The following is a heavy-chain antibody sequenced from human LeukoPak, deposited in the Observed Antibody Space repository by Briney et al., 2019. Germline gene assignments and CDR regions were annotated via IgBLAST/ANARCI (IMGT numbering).Heavy chain of an antibody. CDR3: VTNTIFGVVIPSFDY. CDR2: ISSNGGST. Sequence: SGGSLRLSCAASGFTFSSYEMNWVRQAPGKGLEYVSAISSNGGSTYYADSVKGRFTISRDNSKNTLYLQMSSLRAEDTAVYYCVTNTIFGVVIPSFDYWGQGTLVTVSS. CDR1: GFTFSSYE. V-gene: IGHV3-64D*09. J-gene: IGHJ4*02. D-gene: IGHD3-3*01.